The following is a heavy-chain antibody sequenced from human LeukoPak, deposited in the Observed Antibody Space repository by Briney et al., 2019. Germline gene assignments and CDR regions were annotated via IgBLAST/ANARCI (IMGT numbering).Heavy chain of an antibody. CDR3: VKGGGPLLRDLDLLFDS. CDR2: ISYDGRTK. D-gene: IGHD3-9*01. Sequence: GGSLRLSCAASGFTFSNYAIHWVRQAPGKGLEWVTVISYDGRTKYYADSVKGRFIISRDNAKNSLYLQMNSLRVEDTAFYYCVKGGGPLLRDLDLLFDSWGQGTPVTVSS. V-gene: IGHV3-30*18. J-gene: IGHJ4*02. CDR1: GFTFSNYA.